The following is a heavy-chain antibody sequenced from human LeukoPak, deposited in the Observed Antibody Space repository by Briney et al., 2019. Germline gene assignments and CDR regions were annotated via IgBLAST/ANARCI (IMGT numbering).Heavy chain of an antibody. CDR2: INPSSGST. J-gene: IGHJ5*01. V-gene: IGHV1-2*02. CDR1: GYTFTAYY. CDR3: ARRHSGWNWFDS. D-gene: IGHD6-19*01. Sequence: ASVKVSCKPSGYTFTAYYMHWVRQAPGQGLEWMGWINPSSGSTDYAQKFQGRVTMTRDTSISTAYMELSGLTSDDTAVYYCARRHSGWNWFDSWGQGTLVTVSS.